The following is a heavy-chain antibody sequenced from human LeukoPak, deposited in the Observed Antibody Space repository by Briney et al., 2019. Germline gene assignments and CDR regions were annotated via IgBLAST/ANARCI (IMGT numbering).Heavy chain of an antibody. CDR3: ARVSVTSRNDY. V-gene: IGHV3-48*03. CDR1: GFTFRSYE. D-gene: IGHD2-21*02. CDR2: ISSSGNTI. J-gene: IGHJ4*02. Sequence: GGSLILSCAASGFTFRSYEMSWVRQAPGKGLEWLSYISSSGNTIYYADSVKGRFTISRDNAKNSLYLQMNSLRAEDTAVYYCARVSVTSRNDYWGQGTLVTVSS.